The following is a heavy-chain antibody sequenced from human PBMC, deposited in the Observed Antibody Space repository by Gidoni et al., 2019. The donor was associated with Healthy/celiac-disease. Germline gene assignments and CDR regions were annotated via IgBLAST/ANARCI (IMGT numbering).Heavy chain of an antibody. CDR1: GFTFSSYA. D-gene: IGHD4-4*01. CDR3: SKTGYSNYGPLDV. CDR2: ISGSGGST. J-gene: IGHJ6*04. Sequence: EVQLLESGGGRVQPGGALRIACAASGFTFSSYAMAWVRQAPGKGLGWVSAISGSGGSTYYADSVTVRFTISRDNSQNTLYLQMNSLRAEATAVYCCSKTGYSNYGPLDVWGKGTTVTVSS. V-gene: IGHV3-23*01.